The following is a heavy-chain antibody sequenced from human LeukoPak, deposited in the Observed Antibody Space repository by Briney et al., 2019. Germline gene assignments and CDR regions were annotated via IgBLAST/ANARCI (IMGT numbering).Heavy chain of an antibody. CDR3: ARVSSGAPIWWYFDY. D-gene: IGHD1-26*01. CDR2: IYYSGNT. Sequence: SETLSLTCTVSGGSISSYYWSWIRQPPGKGLEWIGYIYYSGNTNYNPSLKSRVTISVDTSKNQFSLKLSSVTAADTAVYYCARVSSGAPIWWYFDYWGQGTLSPSPQ. J-gene: IGHJ4*02. V-gene: IGHV4-59*01. CDR1: GGSISSYY.